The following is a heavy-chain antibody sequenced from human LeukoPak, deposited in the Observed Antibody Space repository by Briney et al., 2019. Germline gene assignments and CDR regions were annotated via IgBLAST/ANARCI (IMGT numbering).Heavy chain of an antibody. V-gene: IGHV3-74*01. D-gene: IGHD5-12*01. CDR1: GFTFSSYW. J-gene: IGHJ4*02. CDR3: ARGQRRDGYNPMDY. CDR2: INSDGSST. Sequence: GGSLRLSCAASGFTFSSYWMHWVRQAPGKGLVWVSRINSDGSSTSYADSVKGRFTISRDNAKNTLYLQMNSLRAEDTAVYYCARGQRRDGYNPMDYWAQGTLVTVSS.